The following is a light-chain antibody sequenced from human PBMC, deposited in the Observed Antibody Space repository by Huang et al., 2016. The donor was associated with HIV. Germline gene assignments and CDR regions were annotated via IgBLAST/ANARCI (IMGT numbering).Light chain of an antibody. J-gene: IGKJ2*03. CDR3: QQCYASSYS. CDR2: QAS. V-gene: IGKV1-5*03. Sequence: DIQMTQSPSTFSASIGDRVTITCRASQSISTWLAWYRQKPGKAPELLISQASSLQNGVPSRFSGSGSGSQFALTIRTLQPDDFATYYCQQCYASSYSFGQGTKLEIK. CDR1: QSISTW.